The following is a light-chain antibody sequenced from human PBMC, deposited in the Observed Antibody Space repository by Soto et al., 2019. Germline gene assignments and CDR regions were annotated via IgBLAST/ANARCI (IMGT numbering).Light chain of an antibody. CDR3: QHHSNCPWT. CDR2: GAS. CDR1: QSVSSY. Sequence: EIVMTQSPATLSLSPGERATLSCRASQSVSSYLAWYQQKPGQAPRLLIYGASYRATGIPARFSGSGSGTEFTLTISSLEPEDFATYYCQHHSNCPWTFGQGTKVDIK. J-gene: IGKJ1*01. V-gene: IGKV3-11*01.